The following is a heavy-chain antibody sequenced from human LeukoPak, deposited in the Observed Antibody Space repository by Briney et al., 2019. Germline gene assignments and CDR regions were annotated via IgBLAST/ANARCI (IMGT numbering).Heavy chain of an antibody. CDR1: GGSISNYY. V-gene: IGHV4-59*12. CDR2: IYYSGST. Sequence: PSETLSLTCTVSGGSISNYYWSWIRQPPGKGLEWIGYIYYSGSTNYNPSLKSRVTISVDTSKNQFSLKLSSVTAADTAVYYCARDRGWLQLWGQGTLVTVSS. D-gene: IGHD5-24*01. J-gene: IGHJ4*02. CDR3: ARDRGWLQL.